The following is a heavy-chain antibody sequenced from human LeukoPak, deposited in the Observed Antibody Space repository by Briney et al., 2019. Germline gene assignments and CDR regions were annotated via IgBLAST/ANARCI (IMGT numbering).Heavy chain of an antibody. D-gene: IGHD1-26*01. V-gene: IGHV3-23*01. J-gene: IGHJ4*02. Sequence: GGSLRLSCAASGFTFDNYRMSWVRKAPGKGLEWVSTVNADGGNTYYADSVKGRFTISRDNSKSTLILQMNSLRVEDTALYYCTKRVKYGGTWDHFADWGQGTLVTVSS. CDR2: VNADGGNT. CDR3: TKRVKYGGTWDHFAD. CDR1: GFTFDNYR.